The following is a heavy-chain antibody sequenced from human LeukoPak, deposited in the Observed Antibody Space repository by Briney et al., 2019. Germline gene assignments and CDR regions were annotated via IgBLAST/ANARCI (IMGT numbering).Heavy chain of an antibody. CDR3: ARDREGYSYGLYYYFDY. CDR1: GYTFTGYY. Sequence: ASVKVSCKASGYTFTGYYMHWVRQAPGQGLEWMGWINPNSGGTNYAQKFQGWVTMTRDTSISTANMELSRLRSDDTAVYYCARDREGYSYGLYYYFDYWGQGTLVTVSS. V-gene: IGHV1-2*04. D-gene: IGHD5-18*01. J-gene: IGHJ4*02. CDR2: INPNSGGT.